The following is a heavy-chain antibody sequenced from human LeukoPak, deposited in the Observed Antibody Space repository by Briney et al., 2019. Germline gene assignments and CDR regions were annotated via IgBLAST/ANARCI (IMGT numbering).Heavy chain of an antibody. Sequence: GGSLRLSCAASGFTFSDYYMSWIRQAPGKGLGWVSYISGSGSTIHYPDSVKGRFTISRDNAKNSLYLQLNSLRVEDTAVYYCARTFSSNWYKWFEPWGQGTLVTVSS. V-gene: IGHV3-11*01. CDR1: GFTFSDYY. CDR3: ARTFSSNWYKWFEP. J-gene: IGHJ5*02. D-gene: IGHD6-13*01. CDR2: ISGSGSTI.